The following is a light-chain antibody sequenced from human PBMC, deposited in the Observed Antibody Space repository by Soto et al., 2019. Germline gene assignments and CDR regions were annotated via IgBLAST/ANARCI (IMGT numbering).Light chain of an antibody. CDR2: GNS. J-gene: IGLJ3*02. V-gene: IGLV1-40*01. CDR1: SSNIGAGYD. Sequence: QTVVTQPPSVSGAPGQRVTISCTGSSSNIGAGYDVHWYQQLPGTAPKLLIYGNSNRPSGVPDRFSGSKSGTSASLAITGLQAEDEADYYCQSHDSSLSGSWVFGGGTKLTVL. CDR3: QSHDSSLSGSWV.